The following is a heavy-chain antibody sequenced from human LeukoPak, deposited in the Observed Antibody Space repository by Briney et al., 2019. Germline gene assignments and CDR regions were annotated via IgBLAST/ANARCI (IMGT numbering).Heavy chain of an antibody. D-gene: IGHD2-21*02. V-gene: IGHV4-39*01. Sequence: PSETLSLTCTVSGGSISSSSYYWGWIRQPPGKGLEWIGNIYYSGITYYNPSLKSRVTISVDTSKNQFSLKLSSVTAADAAVYYCASYIVVVTGRFIDYWGQGTLVTVCS. CDR1: GGSISSSSYY. J-gene: IGHJ4*02. CDR2: IYYSGIT. CDR3: ASYIVVVTGRFIDY.